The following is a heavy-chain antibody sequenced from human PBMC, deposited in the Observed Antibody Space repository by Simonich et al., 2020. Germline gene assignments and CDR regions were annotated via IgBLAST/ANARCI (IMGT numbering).Heavy chain of an antibody. CDR3: ARHAGFAFDI. J-gene: IGHJ3*02. Sequence: QLQLQESGPGLVKPSETLSLTCTVSGGSTSSGSYYWGWIRQPPGKGLEWIGSIYYRGSTYYNPSLKSRVTISVDTSKNQFSLKLSSVTAADTAVYYCARHAGFAFDIWGQGTMVTVSS. V-gene: IGHV4-39*01. CDR1: GGSTSSGSYY. D-gene: IGHD6-13*01. CDR2: IYYRGST.